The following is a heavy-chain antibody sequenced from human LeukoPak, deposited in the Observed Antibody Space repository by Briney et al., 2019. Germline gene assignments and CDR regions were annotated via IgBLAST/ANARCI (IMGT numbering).Heavy chain of an antibody. Sequence: GGSLRLSCVASGFTFSDYALSWVRQAPGKGLEWVSGISDSGRSSYYTDSVKGRCTISRDNSKNTVSLQINNLRTEDTAVYFCARHDSFIPFWGQGTLVTVTS. J-gene: IGHJ4*02. D-gene: IGHD3-16*02. CDR3: ARHDSFIPF. CDR2: ISDSGRSS. CDR1: GFTFSDYA. V-gene: IGHV3-23*01.